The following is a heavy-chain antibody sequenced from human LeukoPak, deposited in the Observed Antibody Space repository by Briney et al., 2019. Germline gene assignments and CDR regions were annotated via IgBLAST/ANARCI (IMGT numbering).Heavy chain of an antibody. V-gene: IGHV4-39*01. J-gene: IGHJ4*02. CDR3: ARGRPYSGGYHLDY. D-gene: IGHD1-26*01. Sequence: SETLSLTCTISGDSTSSDRYYGGWVRHPPGKELEWFGNIYYSGSTYYNPSLKSRVTMSVDTSKNQFFLKLNSVTAADTAVYYCARGRPYSGGYHLDYWGQGTLVTVSP. CDR2: IYYSGST. CDR1: GDSTSSDRYY.